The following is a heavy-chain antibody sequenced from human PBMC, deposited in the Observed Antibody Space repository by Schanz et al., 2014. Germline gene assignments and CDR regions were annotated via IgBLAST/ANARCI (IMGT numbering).Heavy chain of an antibody. CDR1: GITLSGYG. V-gene: IGHV3-30*18. J-gene: IGHJ4*02. Sequence: QAQLVESGGGVVQPGRSLRLSCAASGITLSGYGLHWVRQAPGKGLEWVGFRSFNGRNTGYAHSVKGRFTISRDNSKNTVNLQMNSLRAEDDAVYYYAKENEEIAADGSCFDYWGQGTLVDVSS. D-gene: IGHD6-13*01. CDR2: RSFNGRNT. CDR3: AKENEEIAADGSCFDY.